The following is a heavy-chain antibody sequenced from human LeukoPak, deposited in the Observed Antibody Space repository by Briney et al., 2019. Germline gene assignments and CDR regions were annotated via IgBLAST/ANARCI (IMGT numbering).Heavy chain of an antibody. D-gene: IGHD5-12*01. J-gene: IGHJ4*02. CDR1: GFTFSSYS. CDR2: ISSSSSYI. Sequence: GGSLRLSCAASGFTFSSYSMNWVRQAPGKGLEWVSSISSSSSYIYYADSVKGRFTISRDNAKNSLYLQMNSLRAEDTAVYYCARDSSGYEGFDYWGQGTLVTVSS. CDR3: ARDSSGYEGFDY. V-gene: IGHV3-21*01.